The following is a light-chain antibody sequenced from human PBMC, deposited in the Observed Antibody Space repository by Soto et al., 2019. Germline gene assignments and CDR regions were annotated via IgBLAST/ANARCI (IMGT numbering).Light chain of an antibody. V-gene: IGKV3-11*01. CDR3: HQRKSWPRT. CDR1: QTVSSK. Sequence: EIVLTQSPATLSSSPGERATLSCRASQTVSSKLAWYQHKPGQAPRLLIYDTSNRATGIPARFSGSGSGTDFALTISGLEPEDFAVYYCHQRKSWPRTFGQGTKVEIK. J-gene: IGKJ1*01. CDR2: DTS.